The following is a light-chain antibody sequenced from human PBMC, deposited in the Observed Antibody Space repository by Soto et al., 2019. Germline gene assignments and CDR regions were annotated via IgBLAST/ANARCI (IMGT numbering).Light chain of an antibody. CDR1: QSISTW. V-gene: IGKV1-5*03. CDR2: KAS. Sequence: IKLTQSPSTLSASVGDRVTITCRASQSISTWLAWYQQKPGKAPKFLIYKASNLETGVPSRFSGSGSGTEFTLTISSLQPDDFGTYYCQQYSTYPTFGQGTKVDIK. CDR3: QQYSTYPT. J-gene: IGKJ1*01.